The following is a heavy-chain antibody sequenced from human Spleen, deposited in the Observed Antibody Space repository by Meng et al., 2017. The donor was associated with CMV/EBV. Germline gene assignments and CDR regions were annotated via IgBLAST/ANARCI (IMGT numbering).Heavy chain of an antibody. J-gene: IGHJ4*02. CDR2: ISYDGSNK. D-gene: IGHD3-16*01. CDR3: ARVDGGSYVDY. Sequence: GESLKISCAASGFTFSSYAMHWVRQAPGKGLEWVAVISYDGSNKYCADSVKGRFTISRDNSKNTLYLQMNSLRAEDTAVYYCARVDGGSYVDYWGQGTLVTVSS. V-gene: IGHV3-30*04. CDR1: GFTFSSYA.